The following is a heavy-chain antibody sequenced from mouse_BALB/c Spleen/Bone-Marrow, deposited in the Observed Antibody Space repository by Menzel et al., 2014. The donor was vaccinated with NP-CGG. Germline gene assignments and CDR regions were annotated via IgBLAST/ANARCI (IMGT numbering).Heavy chain of an antibody. CDR1: CFNIKDYY. Sequence: EVTLLEFGAELVRQGASVEFSGTAFCFNIKDYYIHWVKQRPERSLDGTGWIDPEHGHTEHAPGVQDRATMNAEPSFNTAYLQLSSLTSEDTAVYYFNVNAYGTSSAWLAYWVQGTLVTVSA. CDR3: NVNAYGTSSAWLAY. J-gene: IGHJ3*01. V-gene: IGHV14-4*02. CDR2: IDPEHGHT. D-gene: IGHD1-1*01.